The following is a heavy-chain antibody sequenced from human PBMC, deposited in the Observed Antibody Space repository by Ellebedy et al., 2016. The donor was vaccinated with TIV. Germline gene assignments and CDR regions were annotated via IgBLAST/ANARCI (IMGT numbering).Heavy chain of an antibody. Sequence: PGGSLRLSYAASGFTFSSNWMHWVRQAPGKGMVWVSRMKSDGSSTRYADSVKGRFTISRDNAKNTLYLQMNSLRAEDTAVYYCVREGPTPYFDWLLGWGQGTLVTVSS. D-gene: IGHD3-9*01. J-gene: IGHJ4*02. CDR1: GFTFSSNW. V-gene: IGHV3-74*01. CDR2: MKSDGSST. CDR3: VREGPTPYFDWLLG.